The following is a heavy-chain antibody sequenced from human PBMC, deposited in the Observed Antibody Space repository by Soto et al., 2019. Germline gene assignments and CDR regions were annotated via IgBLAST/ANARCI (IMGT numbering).Heavy chain of an antibody. V-gene: IGHV3-23*01. D-gene: IGHD3-22*01. CDR1: GFTFSSYA. Sequence: EVQLLESGGGLVQPGGSMRLSCAASGFTFSSYAMSWVRQAPGKGLEWVSAISGSGGSTYYADSVKGRFTISRDNSKNTLYLQMNSLRAEDTAVYYCAKDEAMIEGSSGMDVWGQGTTVTVSS. CDR3: AKDEAMIEGSSGMDV. CDR2: ISGSGGST. J-gene: IGHJ6*02.